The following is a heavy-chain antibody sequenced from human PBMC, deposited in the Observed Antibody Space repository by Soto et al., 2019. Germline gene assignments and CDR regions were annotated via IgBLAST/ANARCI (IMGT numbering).Heavy chain of an antibody. CDR1: GYSFTGNS. CDR3: VACFGQLDTVFDY. D-gene: IGHD6-6*01. J-gene: IGHJ4*02. Sequence: ASVKVSCKASGYSFTGNSMHWVRQAPGQGLEWMGWINPNNGGTNYAQRFRGRVTMTRDTSASTAYMELSRLKSEDTAVYYCVACFGQLDTVFDYWGQGTLVTVSA. V-gene: IGHV1-2*02. CDR2: INPNNGGT.